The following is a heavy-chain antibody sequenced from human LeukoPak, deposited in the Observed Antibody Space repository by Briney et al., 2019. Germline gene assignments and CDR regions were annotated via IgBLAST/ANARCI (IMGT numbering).Heavy chain of an antibody. CDR3: AKVLLPHYYDTSGYYLDY. CDR2: ISGSGGST. V-gene: IGHV3-23*01. Sequence: PGGSLRLSCTACGYTFNRYAMTGVRQARGEGGEGVGAISGSGGSTNYADSVKGRFTISRDNSKNTLYLQMNSLRAEDTAVYYCAKVLLPHYYDTSGYYLDYWGQGTLVTVSS. D-gene: IGHD3-22*01. CDR1: GYTFNRYA. J-gene: IGHJ4*02.